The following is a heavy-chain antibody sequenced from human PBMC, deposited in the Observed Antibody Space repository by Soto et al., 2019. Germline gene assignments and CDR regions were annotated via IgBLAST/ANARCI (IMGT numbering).Heavy chain of an antibody. Sequence: SETLSLTCTVSGASISTSYWSWIRQPPGQGLEWIGYIYYSGSTRYTPSLESRVTISVDTSKNQFSLKLSSVTAADTAVYYCARHPPYSAFDYWGQGTLVTVSS. V-gene: IGHV4-59*08. CDR3: ARHPPYSAFDY. CDR2: IYYSGST. CDR1: GASISTSY. D-gene: IGHD3-16*01. J-gene: IGHJ4*02.